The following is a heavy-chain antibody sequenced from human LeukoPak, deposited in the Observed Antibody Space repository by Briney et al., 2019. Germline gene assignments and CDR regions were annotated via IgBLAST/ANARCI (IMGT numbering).Heavy chain of an antibody. CDR3: ARLEYSSSSGTFDI. CDR1: GGSFSGYY. CDR2: INHSGST. V-gene: IGHV4-34*01. D-gene: IGHD6-6*01. Sequence: KASETLSLTCAVYGGSFSGYYWSWIRQPPGKGLEWIGEINHSGSTNYNPSLKSRVTISVVTSKNQFSLKLSSVTAADTAVYYCARLEYSSSSGTFDIWGQGTMVTVSS. J-gene: IGHJ3*02.